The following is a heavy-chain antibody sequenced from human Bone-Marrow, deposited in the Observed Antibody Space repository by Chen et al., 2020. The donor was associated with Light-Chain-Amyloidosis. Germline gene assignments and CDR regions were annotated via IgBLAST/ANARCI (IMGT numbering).Heavy chain of an antibody. CDR2: IHHSGST. Sequence: QVQLRESGPGLVKPSETLSLTCAVSGYSISSGYYWDWIRQPPGKGLEWIGTIHHSGSTYYTPSLKSRVTISVATSKNQFSLKLSSVTAADTAVYYCARAGADFWSSYYSHWGRGTLVTVSS. J-gene: IGHJ4*02. CDR3: ARAGADFWSSYYSH. D-gene: IGHD3-3*01. V-gene: IGHV4-38-2*01. CDR1: GYSISSGYY.